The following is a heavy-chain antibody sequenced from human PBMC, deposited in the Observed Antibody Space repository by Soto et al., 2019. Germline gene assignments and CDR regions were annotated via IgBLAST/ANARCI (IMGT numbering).Heavy chain of an antibody. CDR2: IYPGDSDT. CDR1: GYSVTSYW. Sequence: PGESLKISCKGSGYSVTSYWIGWVRQMPGKGLEWMGIIYPGDSDTRYSPSFQGQVTISADKSISTAYLQWSSLKASDTAMYYCASPSTGPAADSNYYYYYGMDVWAKGPRSPSP. J-gene: IGHJ6*02. CDR3: ASPSTGPAADSNYYYYYGMDV. V-gene: IGHV5-51*01. D-gene: IGHD6-13*01.